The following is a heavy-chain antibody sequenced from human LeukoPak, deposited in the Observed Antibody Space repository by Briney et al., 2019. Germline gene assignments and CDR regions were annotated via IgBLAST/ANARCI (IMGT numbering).Heavy chain of an antibody. Sequence: GASVKVSCKASGYTFISNGISWVRQAPGQGLEWMGWISAYNGNTNYAQKLQGRVTMTTDTSTSTAYMELRSLRSDDTAVYYCASISSGYYYLDYWGQGTLVTVSS. CDR2: ISAYNGNT. D-gene: IGHD3-22*01. J-gene: IGHJ4*02. V-gene: IGHV1-18*01. CDR1: GYTFISNG. CDR3: ASISSGYYYLDY.